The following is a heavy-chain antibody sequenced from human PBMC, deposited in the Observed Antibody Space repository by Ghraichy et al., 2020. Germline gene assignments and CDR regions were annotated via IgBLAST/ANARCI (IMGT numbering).Heavy chain of an antibody. CDR2: IYYSGST. Sequence: SETLSLTCAVSGGSISSGGYSWSWIRQPPGKGLEWIGYIYYSGSTYYNPSLKSRVTISVDTSKNQFSLKLSSVTAADTAVYYCARGLITMVRGVIEPWFDPWGQGTLVTVSS. CDR1: GGSISSGGYS. D-gene: IGHD3-10*01. J-gene: IGHJ5*02. V-gene: IGHV4-30-4*07. CDR3: ARGLITMVRGVIEPWFDP.